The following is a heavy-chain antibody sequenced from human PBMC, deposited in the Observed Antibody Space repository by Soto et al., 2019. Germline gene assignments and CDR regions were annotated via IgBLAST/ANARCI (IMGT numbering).Heavy chain of an antibody. D-gene: IGHD6-6*01. J-gene: IGHJ6*02. V-gene: IGHV1-18*01. CDR3: AREDPPRIAARPELYYYYGMDV. Sequence: GASVKVFCKASGYTFTSYGISWVRQAPGQGLEWMGWISAYNGNTNYAQKLQGRVTMTTDTSTSTAYMELRSLRSDDTAVYYCAREDPPRIAARPELYYYYGMDVWGQGTTVTVSS. CDR2: ISAYNGNT. CDR1: GYTFTSYG.